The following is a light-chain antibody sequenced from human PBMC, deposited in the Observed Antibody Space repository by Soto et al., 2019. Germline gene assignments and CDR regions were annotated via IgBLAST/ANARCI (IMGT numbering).Light chain of an antibody. J-gene: IGLJ1*01. CDR2: ENN. V-gene: IGLV1-51*02. Sequence: QSVLPQPPSVSAAPGQKVTIPCSGSSSNIGNNYVSWYQQLPGTAPKLLIYENNKRPSGIPDRFSGSKSGTSATLGITGLQTGDEADYYCGTWDSSLSALVFGTGTKVTVL. CDR3: GTWDSSLSALV. CDR1: SSNIGNNY.